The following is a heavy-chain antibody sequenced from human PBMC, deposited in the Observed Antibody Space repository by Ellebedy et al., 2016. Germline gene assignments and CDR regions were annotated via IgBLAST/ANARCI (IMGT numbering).Heavy chain of an antibody. Sequence: GGSLRLSCAGSNFNLNTYTINWVRQAPGRGLEWVSSICGSSNYIYYADSLKGRFTVSRDNDKNSVYLQMNSLRDEDTALYYCARDYNWGFMEYWYFDLWGRGTQVTVSS. CDR1: NFNLNTYT. V-gene: IGHV3-21*06. D-gene: IGHD1-1*01. CDR3: ARDYNWGFMEYWYFDL. J-gene: IGHJ2*01. CDR2: ICGSSNYI.